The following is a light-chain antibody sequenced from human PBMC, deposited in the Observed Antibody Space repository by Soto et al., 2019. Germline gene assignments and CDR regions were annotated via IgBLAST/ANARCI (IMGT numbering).Light chain of an antibody. J-gene: IGKJ2*01. CDR2: WAS. CDR1: QTVLYSTDNRNY. CDR3: QQYHTPPYT. V-gene: IGKV4-1*01. Sequence: DIVMTQCPESLAVSLGESATINCKSSQTVLYSTDNRNYLAWHQQKPGQPPKLLIFWASTRESGVPDRFSGSGSGTDFTLTISSLQAEDVAVYYCQQYHTPPYTFGQGTKLEIK.